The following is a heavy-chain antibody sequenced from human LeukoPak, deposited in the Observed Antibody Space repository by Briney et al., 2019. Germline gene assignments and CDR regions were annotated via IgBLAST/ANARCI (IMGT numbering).Heavy chain of an antibody. CDR2: LTNSGATT. V-gene: IGHV3-23*01. J-gene: IGHJ4*02. CDR3: AKSGAAADAFHN. CDR1: GFTLSTYT. Sequence: GGSLSLSCVASGFTLSTYTMTGVGQAAGKGREGVSSLTNSGATTFYADSVKGRFTITRDNSKNSLFLQMERLRPEDTALYYCAKSGAAADAFHNWGQGTRVTVSS. D-gene: IGHD6-13*01.